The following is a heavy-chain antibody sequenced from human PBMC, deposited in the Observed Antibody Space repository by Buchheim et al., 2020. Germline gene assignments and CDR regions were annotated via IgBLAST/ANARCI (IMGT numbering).Heavy chain of an antibody. D-gene: IGHD2-15*01. Sequence: EVQLVESGGGLVQPGGSLRLSCAASGFTFSSYSMNWVRQAPGKGLEWVSYISSSSSTIYYADSVKGRFTISRDNAKNSLYLQMNSLRAEDTAVYYCARDSRSRANTQINYYYYMDVWGKGT. CDR2: ISSSSSTI. CDR3: ARDSRSRANTQINYYYYMDV. V-gene: IGHV3-48*01. CDR1: GFTFSSYS. J-gene: IGHJ6*03.